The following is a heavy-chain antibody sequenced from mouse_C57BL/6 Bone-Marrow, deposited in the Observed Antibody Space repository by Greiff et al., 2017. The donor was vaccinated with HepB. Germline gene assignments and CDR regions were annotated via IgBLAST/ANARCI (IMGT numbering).Heavy chain of an antibody. CDR2: INPSTGGT. J-gene: IGHJ4*01. V-gene: IGHV1-42*01. CDR1: GYSFTGYY. CDR3: ARPLYAMDY. Sequence: VQLKESGPELVKPGASVKISCKASGYSFTGYYMNWVKQSPEKSLEWIGEINPSTGGTTYNQKFKAKATLTVDKSSSTAYMQLKSLTSEDSAVYYCARPLYAMDYWGQGTSVTVSS.